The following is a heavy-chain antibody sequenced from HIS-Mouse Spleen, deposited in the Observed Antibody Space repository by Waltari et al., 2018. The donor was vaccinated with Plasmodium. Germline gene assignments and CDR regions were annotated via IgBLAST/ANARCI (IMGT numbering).Heavy chain of an antibody. CDR3: ARGVSSSSSNLDY. V-gene: IGHV4-34*01. D-gene: IGHD6-6*01. J-gene: IGHJ4*02. CDR2: INHSGST. Sequence: QVQLQQWGAGLLKPSETLSLTCAVYGGSFSGYYWSWIRQPPGNGLEWIGEINHSGSTNYNPSLKSRVTISVDTSKNQFSLKLSSVTAADTAVYYCARGVSSSSSNLDYWGQGTLVTVSS. CDR1: GGSFSGYY.